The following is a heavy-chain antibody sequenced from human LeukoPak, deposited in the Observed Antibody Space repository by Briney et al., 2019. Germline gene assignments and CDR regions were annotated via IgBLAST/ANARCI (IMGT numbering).Heavy chain of an antibody. Sequence: GGTLRLSCAASGFTFSSYGMSWVRQAPGKGLEWVSAISGSGGSTYYADSVKGRFTIPRDNSKNTLYLQMNSLRAEDTAVYYCAKTTMIVVLDAFDIWGQGTMVTVSS. CDR1: GFTFSSYG. J-gene: IGHJ3*02. CDR3: AKTTMIVVLDAFDI. V-gene: IGHV3-23*01. CDR2: ISGSGGST. D-gene: IGHD3-22*01.